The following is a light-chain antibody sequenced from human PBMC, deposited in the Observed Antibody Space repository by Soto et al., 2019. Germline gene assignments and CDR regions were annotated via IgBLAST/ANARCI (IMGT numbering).Light chain of an antibody. CDR3: QQYERSPIT. J-gene: IGKJ5*01. CDR1: QSVISSN. CDR2: GAS. V-gene: IGKV3-20*01. Sequence: EIVVTQSLGTLSLSPGERATLSCRASQSVISSNLAWYQQKPGQSPRLLIFGASSRASGVPDRFTGSGSGTDFTNSIRRMEAETFALYYCQQYERSPITFGQGTRLEI.